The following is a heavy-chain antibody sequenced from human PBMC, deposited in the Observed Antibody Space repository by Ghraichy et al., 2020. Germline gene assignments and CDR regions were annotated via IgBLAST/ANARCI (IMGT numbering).Heavy chain of an antibody. J-gene: IGHJ4*02. V-gene: IGHV3-11*01. CDR2: ISSSGSTI. CDR1: GFTFSDYY. Sequence: GGSLRLSCAASGFTFSDYYMSWIRQAPGKGLEWVSYISSSGSTIYYADSVKGRFTISRDNAKNSLYLQMNSLRAEDTAVYYCARDVLYSYGTYYFDYWGQRALAVVSS. CDR3: ARDVLYSYGTYYFDY. D-gene: IGHD5-18*01.